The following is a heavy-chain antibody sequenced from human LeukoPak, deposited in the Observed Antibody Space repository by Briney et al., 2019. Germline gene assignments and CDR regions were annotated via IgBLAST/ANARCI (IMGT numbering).Heavy chain of an antibody. V-gene: IGHV3-30*02. Sequence: PGGSLRLSCAASAFTFSRYGMHWVRQAPGRGLEWVAFIRYDGSNKYYADSVKGRFTISRDNSKNTLYLQMNSLRAEDTAVYYCAKGRGYSGYSDYWGQGTLVTVPS. CDR2: IRYDGSNK. CDR1: AFTFSRYG. CDR3: AKGRGYSGYSDY. D-gene: IGHD5-12*01. J-gene: IGHJ4*02.